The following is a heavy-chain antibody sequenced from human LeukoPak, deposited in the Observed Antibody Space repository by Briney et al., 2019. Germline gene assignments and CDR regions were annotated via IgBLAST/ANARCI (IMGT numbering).Heavy chain of an antibody. CDR3: ARGGPTGAIDD. CDR1: GFTFSSYS. Sequence: SGGSLRLSCAASGFTFSSYSMNWVRQAPGKGLEWVSSISSSSSYIYYADSVKGRFTISRDNAKNSLFLQMNSLRVEDTAVYFCARGGPTGAIDDWGQGTLVTVSS. CDR2: ISSSSSYI. J-gene: IGHJ4*02. D-gene: IGHD3-16*01. V-gene: IGHV3-21*06.